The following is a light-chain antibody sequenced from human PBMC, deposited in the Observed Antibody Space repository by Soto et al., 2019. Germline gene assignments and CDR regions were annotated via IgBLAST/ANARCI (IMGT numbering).Light chain of an antibody. J-gene: IGKJ2*01. V-gene: IGKV3-11*01. CDR1: QSVSSY. CDR2: DAS. CDR3: QQRSNWPSIYT. Sequence: EIVLTQSPATLSLSPGERATLSCRASQSVSSYLAWYQQKPGQAPRLLIYDASNRATGIPARFSGSGSGTDFTLTISSLEPEDFAVYYCQQRSNWPSIYTFGQGTKLEI.